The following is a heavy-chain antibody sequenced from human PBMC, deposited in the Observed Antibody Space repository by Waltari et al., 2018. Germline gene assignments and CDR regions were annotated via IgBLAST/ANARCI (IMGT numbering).Heavy chain of an antibody. V-gene: IGHV4-38-2*02. D-gene: IGHD4-4*01. CDR3: ARDRRANSNLREGLDY. J-gene: IGHJ4*02. Sequence: QVQLQESGPGLVKPSETLSLTCTVSGYSISSGYYWGWIRQPPGKGLEWIGSIYHSGGTYYNPSLKSRVTISVDTSKNQFSLKLSSVTAADTAVYYCARDRRANSNLREGLDYWGQGTLVTVSS. CDR1: GYSISSGYY. CDR2: IYHSGGT.